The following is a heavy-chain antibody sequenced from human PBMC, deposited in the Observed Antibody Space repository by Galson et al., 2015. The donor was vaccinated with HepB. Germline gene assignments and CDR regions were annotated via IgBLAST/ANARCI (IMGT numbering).Heavy chain of an antibody. CDR3: ARHMGSAFYYMAV. Sequence: QSGAEVKKPGESLKISCEGSGYSFKSYWIAWVRQMPGKGLEWMGVIYPGDSDTRYSPSFQGQVTISADKSISTAYLQWSSLKASDTAMYYCARHMGSAFYYMAVWGKGTTVIVSS. J-gene: IGHJ6*03. V-gene: IGHV5-51*01. D-gene: IGHD3-10*01. CDR2: IYPGDSDT. CDR1: GYSFKSYW.